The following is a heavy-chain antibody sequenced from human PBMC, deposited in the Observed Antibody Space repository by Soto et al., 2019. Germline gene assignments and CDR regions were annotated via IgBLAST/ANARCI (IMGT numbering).Heavy chain of an antibody. CDR2: ISAYNGNT. Sequence: GASVKVSCKASGYTFTSYGISWVRQAPGQGLEWMGWISAYNGNTNYAQKLQGRVTMTTDTSTSTAYMELRSLRSDDTAVYYCARESRGKQWSSFDYWGQGTLVTVSS. CDR1: GYTFTSYG. CDR3: ARESRGKQWSSFDY. V-gene: IGHV1-18*01. J-gene: IGHJ4*02. D-gene: IGHD6-19*01.